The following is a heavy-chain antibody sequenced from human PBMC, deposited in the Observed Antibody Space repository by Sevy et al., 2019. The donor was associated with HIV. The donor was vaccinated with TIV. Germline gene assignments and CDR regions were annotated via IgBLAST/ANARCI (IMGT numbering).Heavy chain of an antibody. V-gene: IGHV3-15*01. CDR1: GFIFSNVW. D-gene: IGHD2-15*01. CDR2: IKTETDGGTI. Sequence: GGSLRLSCTASGFIFSNVWMSWVRQAPGKGLEWVGRIKTETDGGTIDYAAPVKDRFTISRDDSKNTLYLEMNTLKTEDTAVYFWTTGQDSCSIFYYWGQGTLVTVSS. J-gene: IGHJ4*02. CDR3: TTGQDSCSIFYY.